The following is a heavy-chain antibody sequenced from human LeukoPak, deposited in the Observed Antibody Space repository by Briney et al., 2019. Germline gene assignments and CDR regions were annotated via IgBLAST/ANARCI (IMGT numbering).Heavy chain of an antibody. D-gene: IGHD6-6*01. CDR2: IYYSGGT. Sequence: SETLSLTCTVSGGSVSSGSYYWSWIRQPPGKGLEWIGYIYYSGGTNYNPSLKSRVTISVDTSKNQFSLKLSSVTAADTAVYYCARDFGSSWGQGTLVTVSS. J-gene: IGHJ4*02. CDR1: GGSVSSGSYY. V-gene: IGHV4-61*01. CDR3: ARDFGSS.